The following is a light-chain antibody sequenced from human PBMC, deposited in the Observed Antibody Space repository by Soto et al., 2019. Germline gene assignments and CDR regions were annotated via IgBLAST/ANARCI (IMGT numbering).Light chain of an antibody. CDR3: QQYSSSPLT. J-gene: IGKJ4*01. V-gene: IGKV3-20*01. CDR1: QSVRSSH. CDR2: GAS. Sequence: EIVMTQSPATLSVSPGERATLSCRTSQSVRSSHLAWYQQKPGQAPRLLIYGASSRATGIPDRFSGSGSGTDFTLTISRLEPEDFAVYHCQQYSSSPLTFGGGTKVDIK.